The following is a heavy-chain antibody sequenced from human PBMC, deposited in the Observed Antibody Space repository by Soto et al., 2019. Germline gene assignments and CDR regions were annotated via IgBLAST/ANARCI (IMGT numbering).Heavy chain of an antibody. Sequence: QVHLVQSGAEVKKPGSSVKVSCKASGGTFSDFPITWVRLAPGQGLEWMGGIIPIFGTTNYAQKFRGRVTIAPDESTSTPYTDLSSLRFDDTAVYYSARKGSGSPLGYRGQGTLVTLPS. CDR2: IIPIFGTT. D-gene: IGHD2-15*01. CDR1: GGTFSDFP. J-gene: IGHJ4*02. V-gene: IGHV1-69*05. CDR3: ARKGSGSPLGY.